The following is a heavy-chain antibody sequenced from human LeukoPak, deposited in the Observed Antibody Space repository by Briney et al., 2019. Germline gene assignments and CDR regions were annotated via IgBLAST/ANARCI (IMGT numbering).Heavy chain of an antibody. J-gene: IGHJ4*02. Sequence: GGALRLSCAASGFTFSSYAMSWVRQAPGKGLEWVSAISGSGGTTYYADSVRGRFTISRDNSKNTLYLQMNSLRAEDTAVYYCAKRGYYYDSSGYYYFDYWGQGTLVTVSS. CDR1: GFTFSSYA. CDR3: AKRGYYYDSSGYYYFDY. V-gene: IGHV3-23*01. CDR2: ISGSGGTT. D-gene: IGHD3-22*01.